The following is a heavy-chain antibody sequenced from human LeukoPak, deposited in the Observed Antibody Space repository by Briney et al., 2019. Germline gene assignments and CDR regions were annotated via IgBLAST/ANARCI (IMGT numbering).Heavy chain of an antibody. CDR2: IGSSGSPI. V-gene: IGHV3-48*03. Sequence: GGSLRLSCAPFGFTFSSYEMNWVRQAPGKGLEWVSYIGSSGSPIYYADSVKGRFTISRDNAKNSLYLQMNSLRAEDTAVYYWGGGGGEGGYDANYSDYWGQGALVTVSS. CDR3: GGGGGEGGYDANYSDY. D-gene: IGHD5-12*01. CDR1: GFTFSSYE. J-gene: IGHJ4*02.